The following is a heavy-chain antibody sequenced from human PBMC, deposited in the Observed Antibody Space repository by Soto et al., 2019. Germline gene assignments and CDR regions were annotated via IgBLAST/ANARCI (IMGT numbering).Heavy chain of an antibody. J-gene: IGHJ6*02. CDR2: IYHSGST. D-gene: IGHD6-19*01. CDR3: ARESVAGPYYYGMDV. V-gene: IGHV4-30-2*01. CDR1: GGSISSGGYS. Sequence: QLQLQESGSGLVKPSQTLSLTCAVSGGSISSGGYSWSWIRQPPGKGLEWIGYIYHSGSTYYNPSLKSRDTIXXDXSXXQFSLKLSSVTAADTAVYYCARESVAGPYYYGMDVWGQGTTVTVSS.